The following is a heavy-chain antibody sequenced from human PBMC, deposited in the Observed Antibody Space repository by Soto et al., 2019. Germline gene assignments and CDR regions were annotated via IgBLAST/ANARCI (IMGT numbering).Heavy chain of an antibody. J-gene: IGHJ4*02. D-gene: IGHD2-2*01. CDR3: ARARLDTPALDY. V-gene: IGHV3-30*09. Sequence: ESGGGVVQPGRSLRLSCAASGFTFSPYAMHWVRQAPGKGLEWVAVMSYDGNNKNYADSVKGRLAISRDNSRNTLYLQMNSLRAEDTAVYYCARARLDTPALDYWGQGTLVTVSS. CDR1: GFTFSPYA. CDR2: MSYDGNNK.